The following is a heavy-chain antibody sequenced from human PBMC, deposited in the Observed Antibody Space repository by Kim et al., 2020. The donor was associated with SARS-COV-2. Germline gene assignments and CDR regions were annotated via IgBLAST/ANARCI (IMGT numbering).Heavy chain of an antibody. J-gene: IGHJ6*02. CDR3: ARTTELRVLEWFLPASYCYYGMGV. CDR1: GGSISSSSYY. CDR2: IYYSGST. V-gene: IGHV4-39*01. Sequence: SETLSLTCTVSGGSISSSSYYWGWIRQPPGKGLESIGSIYYSGSTYYNPSLKSRVTISVDTSKNQFSLKLSSVTAADTAVYYCARTTELRVLEWFLPASYCYYGMGVWGQGTTGTVSS. D-gene: IGHD3-3*01.